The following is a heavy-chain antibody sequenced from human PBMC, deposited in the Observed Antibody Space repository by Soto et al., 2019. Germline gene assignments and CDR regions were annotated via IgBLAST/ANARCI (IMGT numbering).Heavy chain of an antibody. CDR3: TIDAAIHDARGNYYECAY. CDR1: GFSFTDAW. CDR2: IKTKSDSAAT. V-gene: IGHV3-15*07. D-gene: IGHD3-22*01. J-gene: IGHJ4*02. Sequence: EVLLVESGGGLVKPGESLRLSCAASGFSFTDAWMHWVRQGPGRGLEWVGRIKTKSDSAATDYAAPMKDRFTISRDDSNAALYLHRNSLNTEDTAVYFCTIDAAIHDARGNYYECAYWGQGTLVTVSS.